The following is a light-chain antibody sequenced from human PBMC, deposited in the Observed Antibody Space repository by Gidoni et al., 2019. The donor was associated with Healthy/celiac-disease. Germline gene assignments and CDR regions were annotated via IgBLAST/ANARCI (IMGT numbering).Light chain of an antibody. CDR1: QSIRSY. V-gene: IGKV1-39*01. CDR2: AGS. CDR3: QQKYSTPLT. Sequence: DIQMTQSPSSLSASVGDRVTITCRASQSIRSYLNWYQQKPGKAPKLLIYAGSRLQSGVPSRFNGQRSGNGFTLTISSLQTEEFATYYCQQKYSTPLTFGPGTKVDIK. J-gene: IGKJ3*01.